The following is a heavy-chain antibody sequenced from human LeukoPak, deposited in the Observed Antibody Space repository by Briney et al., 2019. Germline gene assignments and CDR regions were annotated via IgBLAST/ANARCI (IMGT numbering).Heavy chain of an antibody. V-gene: IGHV5-51*01. D-gene: IGHD2-21*01. Sequence: GESLKISCKGSGYRFTNYWIGWVRQMPGKGLEWMGIIYPGDSDTRYSPSFQGQVTISADKSINTAYLQWSSLKASDTAMYYCARPSERALAYSGGDCYYAFDIWGQGTMVTVSS. J-gene: IGHJ3*02. CDR3: ARPSERALAYSGGDCYYAFDI. CDR2: IYPGDSDT. CDR1: GYRFTNYW.